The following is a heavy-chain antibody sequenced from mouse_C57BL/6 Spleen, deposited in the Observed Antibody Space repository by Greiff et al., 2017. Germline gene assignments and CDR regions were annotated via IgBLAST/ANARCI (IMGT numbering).Heavy chain of an antibody. CDR1: GYTFTDYE. CDR2: IDPETGGT. J-gene: IGHJ4*01. D-gene: IGHD1-1*01. V-gene: IGHV1-15*01. Sequence: QVQLQQSGAELVRPGASVTLSCKASGYTFTDYEMHWVKQTPVHGLEWIGAIDPETGGTAYNQKFKGKAILTADKSSSTASMELRSLTSEDSAVYYCTSSREYGSAYAMDYWGQGTTLTVSS. CDR3: TSSREYGSAYAMDY.